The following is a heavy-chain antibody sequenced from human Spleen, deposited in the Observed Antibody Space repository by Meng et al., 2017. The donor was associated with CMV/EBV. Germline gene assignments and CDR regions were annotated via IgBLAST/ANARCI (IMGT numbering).Heavy chain of an antibody. Sequence: YSFTNYWIGWVRQMPGKGLEWMGIIYPGDSDTIYSPSFQGQVIISADKSISTAYLQWSSLKASDTAMYYCARRLGSGTYRPGLMDVWGQGTTVTVSS. D-gene: IGHD3-10*01. J-gene: IGHJ6*02. V-gene: IGHV5-51*01. CDR3: ARRLGSGTYRPGLMDV. CDR2: IYPGDSDT. CDR1: YSFTNYW.